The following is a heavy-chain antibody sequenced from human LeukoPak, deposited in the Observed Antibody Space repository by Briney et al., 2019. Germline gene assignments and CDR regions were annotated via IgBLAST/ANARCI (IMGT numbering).Heavy chain of an antibody. J-gene: IGHJ3*01. CDR2: MKGDGSEI. D-gene: IGHD3-16*01. Sequence: GGSLRLSCAASGFIFSTYWMMWARQAPGKGLEWVANMKGDGSEIHYVDSVKGRFTISRDNARNSLFLQMNGLRPEDTAVYYCARPAYTAAYDLWGQGTMVTVSS. V-gene: IGHV3-7*01. CDR1: GFIFSTYW. CDR3: ARPAYTAAYDL.